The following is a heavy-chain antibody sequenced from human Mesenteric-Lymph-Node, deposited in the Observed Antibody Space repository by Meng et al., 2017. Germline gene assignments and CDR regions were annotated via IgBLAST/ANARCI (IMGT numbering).Heavy chain of an antibody. CDR2: IIPMLGQT. CDR3: ARDRSGIAVAGTSGY. V-gene: IGHV1-69*10. Sequence: SVKVSCKASGGTFSNYPLSWVRQGPGQGLEWMGGIIPMLGQTNYAQRFQGRVTMTADDSTSTAYMELRSLRSDDTAVYYCARDRSGIAVAGTSGYWGQGTLVTVSS. J-gene: IGHJ4*02. D-gene: IGHD6-19*01. CDR1: GGTFSNYP.